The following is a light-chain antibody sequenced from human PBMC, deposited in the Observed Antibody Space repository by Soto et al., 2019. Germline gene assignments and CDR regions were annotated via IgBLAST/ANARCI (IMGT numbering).Light chain of an antibody. V-gene: IGLV2-23*02. CDR2: EVS. Sequence: QSALTHPASVSGSPGQSITISCTGTSSDVGSYNLVSWYQQHPGKAPKLMIYEVSKRPSGVSNRFSGSKSGNTASLTISGLQAEDEADYYCCSYAGSSTLPYVFGTGTKVTVL. J-gene: IGLJ1*01. CDR3: CSYAGSSTLPYV. CDR1: SSDVGSYNL.